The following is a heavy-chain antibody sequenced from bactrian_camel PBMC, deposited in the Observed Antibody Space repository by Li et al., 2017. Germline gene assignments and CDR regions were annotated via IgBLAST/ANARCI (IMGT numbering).Heavy chain of an antibody. Sequence: DVQLVESGGGSVLAGGSLRLSCAASGYAYRLNCWGWFRQRPGQEREWVATAHRGAGKPTYADSVKGRFTIAQDGAKNSIYLQMNSLQPDDTAMYICAADLSPYVGYGLGHQGCYEYTNWGQG. CDR1: GYAYRLNC. D-gene: IGHD3*01. CDR3: AADLSPYVGYGLGHQGCYEYTN. CDR2: AHRGAGKP. V-gene: IGHV3S42*01. J-gene: IGHJ4*01.